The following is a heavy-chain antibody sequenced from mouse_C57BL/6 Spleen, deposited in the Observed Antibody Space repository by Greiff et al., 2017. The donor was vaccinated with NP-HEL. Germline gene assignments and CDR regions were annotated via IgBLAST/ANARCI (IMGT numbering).Heavy chain of an antibody. Sequence: QVQLKESGAELAKPGASVKLSCKASGYTFTSYWMHWVKQRPGQGLEWIGYINPSSGYTKYNQKFKDKATLTADKSSSTAYMQLSSLTYEDSAVYYCAKRDSHHYFDYWGQGTTLTVSS. CDR3: AKRDSHHYFDY. CDR2: INPSSGYT. CDR1: GYTFTSYW. D-gene: IGHD2-12*01. V-gene: IGHV1-7*01. J-gene: IGHJ2*01.